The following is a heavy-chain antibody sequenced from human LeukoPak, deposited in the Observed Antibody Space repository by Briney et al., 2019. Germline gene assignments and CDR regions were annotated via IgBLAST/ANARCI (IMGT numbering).Heavy chain of an antibody. J-gene: IGHJ4*02. V-gene: IGHV1-2*02. D-gene: IGHD4-11*01. CDR2: IDPNSSGT. CDR3: ARDATARDYSNSDY. CDR1: GYTFTPYY. Sequence: APVRVSCTPSGYTFTPYYVHGVRQAPGHGLEGMGWIDPNSSGTNCAQTSQGTVTMTTDSSINTAYMEESGLRADDTAVYYCARDATARDYSNSDYWGQGTLVTVFS.